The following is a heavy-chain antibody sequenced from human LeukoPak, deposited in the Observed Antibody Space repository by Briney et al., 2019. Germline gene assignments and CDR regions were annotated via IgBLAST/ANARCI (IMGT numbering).Heavy chain of an antibody. D-gene: IGHD1-26*01. CDR1: GYTFTGYA. J-gene: IGHJ4*02. V-gene: IGHV1-3*04. CDR2: INTGSDNT. Sequence: ASVKVSCKASGYTFTGYALHWVRQAPGQGLEWMGWINTGSDNTKYSQRFQDRVTITMDTSASTVYMEMNDLGSEDTAVYYCARGYSGCFHYWGQGALVTVSS. CDR3: ARGYSGCFHY.